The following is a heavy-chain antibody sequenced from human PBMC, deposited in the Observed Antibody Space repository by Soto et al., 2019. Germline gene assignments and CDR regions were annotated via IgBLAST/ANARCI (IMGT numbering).Heavy chain of an antibody. J-gene: IGHJ4*02. CDR2: ISGSGGST. D-gene: IGHD3-22*01. V-gene: IGHV3-23*01. CDR3: AKVLLPGYYDSSDPFDY. Sequence: GGSLRLSCAASGFTFSSYAMSWVRQAPGKGLEWVSAISGSGGSTYYADSVKGRFTISRDNSKNTLYLQMNSLRAEDTAVYYCAKVLLPGYYDSSDPFDYWGQGTQVTVSS. CDR1: GFTFSSYA.